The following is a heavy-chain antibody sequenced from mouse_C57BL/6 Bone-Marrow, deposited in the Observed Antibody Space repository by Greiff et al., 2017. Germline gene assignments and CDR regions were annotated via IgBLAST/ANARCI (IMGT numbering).Heavy chain of an antibody. CDR3: ARHDLREGLDY. CDR1: GFTFSDYY. V-gene: IGHV5-12*01. CDR2: ISNGGGST. D-gene: IGHD1-1*01. Sequence: EVKLVESGGGLVQPGGSLKLSCAASGFTFSDYYMYWVRQTPEKRLEWVAYISNGGGSTYYPDTVKGRFTISRDNAKNTLYLQMSRLKSEDTAMYYCARHDLREGLDYWGQGTTLTVSS. J-gene: IGHJ2*01.